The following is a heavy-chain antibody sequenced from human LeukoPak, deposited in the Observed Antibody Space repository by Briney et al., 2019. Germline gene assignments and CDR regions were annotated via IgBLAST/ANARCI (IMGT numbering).Heavy chain of an antibody. CDR1: GLTFSDYY. CDR3: AIQITMIVVVPYFDY. V-gene: IGHV3-11*04. D-gene: IGHD3-22*01. J-gene: IGHJ4*02. Sequence: GGSLRLSCAASGLTFSDYYMTWIRQAPGKGLEWVSSISGSGTTTYSADSVRGRFTVSGDNAKNSVFLYMNSLRAEDTAVYYYAIQITMIVVVPYFDYWGQGTLVTVSS. CDR2: ISGSGTTT.